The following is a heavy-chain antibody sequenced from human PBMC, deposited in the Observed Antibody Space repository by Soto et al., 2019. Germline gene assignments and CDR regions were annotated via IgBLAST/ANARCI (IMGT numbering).Heavy chain of an antibody. V-gene: IGHV3-23*01. D-gene: IGHD3-22*01. CDR1: GFTFSSYA. Sequence: EVQLLESGGGLVQPGGSLRLSCAASGFTFSSYAMSWVRQAPGKGLEWVSAISGSGGSTYYADSVKGRFTISRDNSKNTLYLQMNSLRAEDTAVYYCAKGWVWYDSSGYYGYYYYGMDVWGQGTTVTVSS. CDR2: ISGSGGST. J-gene: IGHJ6*02. CDR3: AKGWVWYDSSGYYGYYYYGMDV.